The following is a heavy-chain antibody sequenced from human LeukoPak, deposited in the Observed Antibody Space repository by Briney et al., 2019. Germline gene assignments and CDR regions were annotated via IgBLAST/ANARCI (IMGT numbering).Heavy chain of an antibody. CDR1: GFTFSSYA. D-gene: IGHD2-8*01. CDR2: ISGSGGST. CDR3: AKNTFIVLMVYAKRESDWFDP. Sequence: GGSLRLSCAASGFTFSSYAMSWVRQAPGKGLEWVSAISGSGGSTYYADSVKGRFTISRDNSKNTLYLQMNSLRAEDTAVYYCAKNTFIVLMVYAKRESDWFDPWGQGTLVTVSS. J-gene: IGHJ5*02. V-gene: IGHV3-23*01.